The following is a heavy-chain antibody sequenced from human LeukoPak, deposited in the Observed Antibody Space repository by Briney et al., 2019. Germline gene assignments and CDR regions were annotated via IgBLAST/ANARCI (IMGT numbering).Heavy chain of an antibody. J-gene: IGHJ4*02. V-gene: IGHV1-2*06. CDR1: GYTFTGYY. Sequence: ASVKVSCKASGYTFTGYYMHWVRQAPGQGLEWMGRINPNSGGTNYAQKFQGRVTMTRDTSISTAYMELSRLRSDHTAVYYCARKYDSSGYYGYWGQGTLVTVSS. CDR3: ARKYDSSGYYGY. CDR2: INPNSGGT. D-gene: IGHD3-22*01.